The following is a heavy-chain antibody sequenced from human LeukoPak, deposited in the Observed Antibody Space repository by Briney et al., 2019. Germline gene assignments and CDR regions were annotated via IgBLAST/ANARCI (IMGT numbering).Heavy chain of an antibody. Sequence: GGSLRLSCAASGFTFSSYEMNWVRQAPGKGLEWVSYISSSGSTIYYADSVKGRFTISRDNAKNSLYLQMNSLRAEDTAVYYCAREADWSFDYWGQGTLVTVSS. V-gene: IGHV3-48*03. D-gene: IGHD3-9*01. J-gene: IGHJ4*02. CDR1: GFTFSSYE. CDR2: ISSSGSTI. CDR3: AREADWSFDY.